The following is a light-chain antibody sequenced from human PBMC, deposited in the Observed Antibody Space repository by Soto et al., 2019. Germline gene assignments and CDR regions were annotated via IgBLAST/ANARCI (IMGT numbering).Light chain of an antibody. J-gene: IGLJ1*01. CDR1: SSDIGAYDY. Sequence: ALTQPAALSGSPGQSVTISCTGTSSDIGAYDYVSWFQQHPGKAPKLMISEVNNRPSGGSNRCSGSKSGNTAYLTISGLPVEDEAESFFFFFAPTTTDVF. CDR3: FFFAPTTTDV. V-gene: IGLV2-14*01. CDR2: EVN.